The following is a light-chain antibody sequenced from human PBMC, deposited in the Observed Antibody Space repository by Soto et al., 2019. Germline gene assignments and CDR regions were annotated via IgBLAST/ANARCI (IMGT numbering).Light chain of an antibody. V-gene: IGLV2-11*01. CDR3: CSYVDSYTVV. CDR1: SSDFGAYNY. CDR2: DVT. J-gene: IGLJ3*02. Sequence: QSALTQPRSVSGSPGQSVTISCTGTSSDFGAYNYVSWYQQHPGKAPKLMIYDVTERPSGVPDRFSGSKSGYTASLTISGLHADDEADYYCCSYVDSYTVVFGGGTKLTV.